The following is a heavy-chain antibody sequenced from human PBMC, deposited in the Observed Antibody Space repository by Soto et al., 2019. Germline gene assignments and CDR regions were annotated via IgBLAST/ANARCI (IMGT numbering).Heavy chain of an antibody. CDR1: GFTFSSYA. Sequence: PGGSLRLSCAASGFTFSSYAMSWVRQAPGKWLEWVSAISGSGGSTYYADSVKGRFTISRDNSKNTLYLQMNSLRAEDTAVYYCAKDPGYSGYDYDFDYWGQGXLVTVYS. J-gene: IGHJ4*02. CDR3: AKDPGYSGYDYDFDY. D-gene: IGHD5-12*01. CDR2: ISGSGGST. V-gene: IGHV3-23*01.